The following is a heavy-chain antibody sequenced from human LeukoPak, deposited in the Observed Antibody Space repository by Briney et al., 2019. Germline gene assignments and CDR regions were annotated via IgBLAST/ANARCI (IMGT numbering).Heavy chain of an antibody. CDR2: IYHSGST. CDR1: GDSISSSNW. V-gene: IGHV4-4*02. CDR3: AREGPRNYLPY. Sequence: SETLSLTCAVSGDSISSSNWWSWVRQPPGKGLEWIGEIYHSGSTNYNPSLKSRVIISADKSKNQFSLKLTSVTAADTAVYFCAREGPRNYLPYWGQGILVTVSS. J-gene: IGHJ4*02. D-gene: IGHD1-7*01.